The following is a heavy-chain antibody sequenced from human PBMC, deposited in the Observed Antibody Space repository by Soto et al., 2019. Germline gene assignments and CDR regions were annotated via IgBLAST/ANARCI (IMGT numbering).Heavy chain of an antibody. Sequence: SLTCTGSGRSIRNSSYYWGWIRQPTGKGLDWIGIIYYSRSSYCNPCLKRRVAIYVDTSKNKLSLKLSSVTAADTAVYYCARHGESGYDSRAQSFDYWVQGTLVTV. CDR3: ARHGESGYDSRAQSFDY. V-gene: IGHV4-39*01. CDR2: IYYSRSS. CDR1: GRSIRNSSYY. D-gene: IGHD3-22*01. J-gene: IGHJ4*02.